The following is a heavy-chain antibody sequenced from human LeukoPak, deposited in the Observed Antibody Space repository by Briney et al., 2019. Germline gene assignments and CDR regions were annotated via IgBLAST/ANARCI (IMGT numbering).Heavy chain of an antibody. CDR1: GGSISSSY. V-gene: IGHV4-4*07. J-gene: IGHJ5*02. CDR3: ARGGTTVTPGLLWFDP. Sequence: PSETLSLTCTVSGGSISSSYWSWIRQPAGKGLEWIGRIYTSGSANYNPSLKSRITMSVDTSKNQFSLKLSSVTAADTAVYYCARGGTTVTPGLLWFDPWGQGTLVTVSS. CDR2: IYTSGSA. D-gene: IGHD4-17*01.